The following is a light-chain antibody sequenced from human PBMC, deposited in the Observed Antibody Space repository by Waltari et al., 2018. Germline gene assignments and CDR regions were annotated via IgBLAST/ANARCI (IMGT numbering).Light chain of an antibody. J-gene: IGLJ2*01. Sequence: QSALTQPRSVSGSPGQSVTISCTGTSSDAGGYNYVSWYQQHPGKAPKLMIYDVSKRPSGFPDRFSGAKSGNTASLTISGLQAEDEADYYCCSYAGSYTFVVFGGGTKLTVL. CDR2: DVS. CDR3: CSYAGSYTFVV. V-gene: IGLV2-11*01. CDR1: SSDAGGYNY.